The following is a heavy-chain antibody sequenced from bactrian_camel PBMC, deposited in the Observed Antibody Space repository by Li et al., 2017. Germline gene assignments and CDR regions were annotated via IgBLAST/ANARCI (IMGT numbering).Heavy chain of an antibody. D-gene: IGHD6*01. CDR3: AARWSRCSSDWRDWDY. Sequence: QVQLVESGGGSVQAGGSLRLSCEGSGYDKPNYCMGWYRQAPGKEREGVAGIDRDGITTYADSVKGRFTISQDNAKNTLYLQMNSLKPEDTALYYCAARWSRCSSDWRDWDYWGQGTQVTVS. J-gene: IGHJ4*01. V-gene: IGHV3S53*01. CDR2: IDRDGIT. CDR1: GYDKPNYC.